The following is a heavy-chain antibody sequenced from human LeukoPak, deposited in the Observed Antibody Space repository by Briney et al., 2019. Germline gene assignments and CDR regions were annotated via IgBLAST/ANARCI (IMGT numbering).Heavy chain of an antibody. CDR2: ISSTGGST. V-gene: IGHV3-64*01. CDR1: GFTFSSYA. D-gene: IGHD2-2*01. Sequence: GGSLRLSCAASGFTFSSYAMHWVRQAPGKGLEYVSTISSTGGSTSYANSVKGRFTISRDNSKNTLYLQMGSLRVEDMAVYYCARGYCSSTSCYDYWGQGTLVTVSS. J-gene: IGHJ4*02. CDR3: ARGYCSSTSCYDY.